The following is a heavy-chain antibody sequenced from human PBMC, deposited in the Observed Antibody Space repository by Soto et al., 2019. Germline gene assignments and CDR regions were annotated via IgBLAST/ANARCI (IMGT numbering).Heavy chain of an antibody. V-gene: IGHV3-48*03. J-gene: IGHJ6*02. CDR2: ISSSGSTI. CDR1: GFTFSSYE. CDR3: AREGFLEWLLSPGGAPYYYYGRDV. D-gene: IGHD3-3*01. Sequence: GGSLRLSCAASGFTFSSYEMNWVRQAPGKGLEWVSYISSSGSTIYYADSVKGRFTISRDNAKNSLYLQMNSLRAEDTAVYYCAREGFLEWLLSPGGAPYYYYGRDVWGQGTTVTVSS.